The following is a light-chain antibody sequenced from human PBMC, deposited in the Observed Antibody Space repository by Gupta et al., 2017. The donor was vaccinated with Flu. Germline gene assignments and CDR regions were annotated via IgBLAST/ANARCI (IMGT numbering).Light chain of an antibody. Sequence: DIPMTQSPSSLSASVGDRVTITCRASQSISSYLNWYQQKPGKAPKLLIYAASRLQSGVPYRFSGSGSGTDFTLTISSLEPEDFATYYCQQRYSSPRFTFGPGTKLD. J-gene: IGKJ3*01. CDR3: QQRYSSPRFT. CDR2: AAS. CDR1: QSISSY. V-gene: IGKV1-39*01.